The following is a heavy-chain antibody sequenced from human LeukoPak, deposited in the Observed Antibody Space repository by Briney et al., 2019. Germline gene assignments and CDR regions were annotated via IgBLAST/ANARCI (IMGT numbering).Heavy chain of an antibody. V-gene: IGHV3-21*01. D-gene: IGHD2/OR15-2a*01. CDR1: GFTFSSYS. CDR2: ISSSSSYI. J-gene: IGHJ4*02. Sequence: GGSLRLSCAASGFTFSSYSMNWVRQAPGKGLEWVSSISSSSSYIYYADSVEGRFTISRDNAKNSLYLQMNSLRAEDTAVYYCGSSTTHRALGYWGQGTLFIVSS. CDR3: GSSTTHRALGY.